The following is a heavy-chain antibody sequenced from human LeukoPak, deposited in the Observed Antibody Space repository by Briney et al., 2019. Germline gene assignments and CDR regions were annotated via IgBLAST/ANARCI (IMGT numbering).Heavy chain of an antibody. V-gene: IGHV3-48*03. CDR3: ARLGGFVVGAFDI. CDR1: GFTLSSYE. J-gene: IGHJ3*02. Sequence: GGSLRLSCVASGFTLSSYEMHWVRQAPGKGLEWVAHISDSGNTIYYADSVKGRFTISRDNAKNSLYLQMNSLRAEDTAVYYCARLGGFVVGAFDIWGQGTMVTVSS. D-gene: IGHD3-16*01. CDR2: ISDSGNTI.